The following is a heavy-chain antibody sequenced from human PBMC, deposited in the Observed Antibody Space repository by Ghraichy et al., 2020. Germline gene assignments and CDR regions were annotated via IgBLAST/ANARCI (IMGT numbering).Heavy chain of an antibody. D-gene: IGHD1-26*01. CDR3: ARGAEWELLRWWYAGWFDP. Sequence: ASVKVSCKASGYTFTSYDINWVRQATGQGLEWMGWMNPNSGNTGYAQKFQGRVTMTRNTSISTAYMELSSLRSEDTAVYYCARGAEWELLRWWYAGWFDPWGQGTLVTVSS. J-gene: IGHJ5*02. CDR2: MNPNSGNT. V-gene: IGHV1-8*01. CDR1: GYTFTSYD.